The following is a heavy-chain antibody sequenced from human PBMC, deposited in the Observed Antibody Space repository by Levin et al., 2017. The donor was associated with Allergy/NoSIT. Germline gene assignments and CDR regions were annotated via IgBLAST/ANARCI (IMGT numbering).Heavy chain of an antibody. Sequence: SSETLSLTCAVSGGSISSGGYSWSWIRQPPGKGLEWIGYIHYRGSTYYSPSLKSRVTISIDESKNQFSLKLSFVTAADTAVYYCVGGFGAGGELSGAYDNGMDVWGQGTTVTVSS. D-gene: IGHD3-10*01. V-gene: IGHV4-30-2*01. CDR1: GGSISSGGYS. J-gene: IGHJ6*02. CDR3: VGGFGAGGELSGAYDNGMDV. CDR2: IHYRGST.